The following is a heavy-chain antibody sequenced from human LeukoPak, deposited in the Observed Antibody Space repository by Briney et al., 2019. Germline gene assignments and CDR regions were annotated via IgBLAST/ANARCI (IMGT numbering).Heavy chain of an antibody. V-gene: IGHV1-2*04. CDR2: INPNSGGT. Sequence: ASVKVSCKASGYTFTGYYMHWVRQAPGQGIEWMGWINPNSGGTNYAQKFQGWVTMTRDTSISTAYMELSRLRSDDTAVYYCAREGDYDFWSGYFASDYWGQGTLVTVSS. CDR1: GYTFTGYY. CDR3: AREGDYDFWSGYFASDY. D-gene: IGHD3-3*01. J-gene: IGHJ4*02.